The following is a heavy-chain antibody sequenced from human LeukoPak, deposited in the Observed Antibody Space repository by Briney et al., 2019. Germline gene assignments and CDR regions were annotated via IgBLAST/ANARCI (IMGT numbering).Heavy chain of an antibody. J-gene: IGHJ4*02. CDR1: HAPMSSYY. CDR3: ASYSGSNAYYGS. D-gene: IGHD1-26*01. CDR2: IYSSGNT. Sequence: PSETLSLPCTVSHAPMSSYYWTWIRQPAGKGLEWIGRIYSSGNTNYNPSLKSRVTMSVDTSKNQFSLNLISVTAADTAVYYCASYSGSNAYYGSWGQGTLVTVSS. V-gene: IGHV4-4*07.